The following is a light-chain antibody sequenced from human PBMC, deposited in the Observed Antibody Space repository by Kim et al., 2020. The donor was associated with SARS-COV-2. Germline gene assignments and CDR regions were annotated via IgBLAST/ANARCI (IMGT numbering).Light chain of an antibody. V-gene: IGLV1-40*01. J-gene: IGLJ3*02. CDR1: SSNIGAGYD. CDR3: QSYDSSLSGSV. CDR2: GNS. Sequence: QRVTSSCTGSSSNIGAGYDVHWYQQLPGTAPKLLIYGNSNRPSGVPDRFSGSKSGTSASLAITGLQAEDEADYYCQSYDSSLSGSVFGGGTKVTVL.